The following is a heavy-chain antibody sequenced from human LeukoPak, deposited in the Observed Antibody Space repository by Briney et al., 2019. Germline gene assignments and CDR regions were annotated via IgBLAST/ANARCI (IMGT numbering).Heavy chain of an antibody. CDR2: INPNSGGT. CDR1: GYTFTGYY. J-gene: IGHJ5*02. CDR3: ARDHGSGSYGIIDP. Sequence: GASVKVSCKAPGYTFTGYYMHWVRQAPGQGLEWMGWINPNSGGTNYAQKFQGRVTMTRDTSISTAYMELSRLRSDDTAVYYCARDHGSGSYGIIDPWGQGTLVTVSS. V-gene: IGHV1-2*02. D-gene: IGHD3-10*01.